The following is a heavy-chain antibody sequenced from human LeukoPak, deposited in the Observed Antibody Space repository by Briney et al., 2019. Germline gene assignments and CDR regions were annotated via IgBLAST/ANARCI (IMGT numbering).Heavy chain of an antibody. D-gene: IGHD6-13*01. Sequence: PGGSLRLSCAASGFTFSDYYMSWIRQAPGKGLEWVSYISSSGSTTYYADSVKGRFTISRDNAKNSLYLQMNSLRAEDTAVYYCARDGGDGIAAAYPDYWGQGTLVTVSS. CDR3: ARDGGDGIAAAYPDY. CDR1: GFTFSDYY. V-gene: IGHV3-11*04. CDR2: ISSSGSTT. J-gene: IGHJ4*02.